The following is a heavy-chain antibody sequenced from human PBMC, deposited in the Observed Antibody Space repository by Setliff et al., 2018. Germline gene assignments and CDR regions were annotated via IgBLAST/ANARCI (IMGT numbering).Heavy chain of an antibody. Sequence: PSETLSLTCAVSGYSISSGYHWAWIRQLPGKGLEWIGTIYHSGSTYFNPSLESRVTLSVDTSKNQFSLKLTSVISADTAVYYCARGMSGFLYMDVWGKGTTVTVSS. CDR3: ARGMSGFLYMDV. J-gene: IGHJ6*03. CDR1: GYSISSGYH. CDR2: IYHSGST. D-gene: IGHD3-3*01. V-gene: IGHV4-38-2*01.